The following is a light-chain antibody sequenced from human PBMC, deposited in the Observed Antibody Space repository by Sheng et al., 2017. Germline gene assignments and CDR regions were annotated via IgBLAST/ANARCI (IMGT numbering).Light chain of an antibody. CDR3: AAWDDSLNGRV. Sequence: SYELTQPPSVSVSPGQTASITCSGDKLGDKYACWYQQKPGQSPVLVIYQDSKRPSGVPDRFSGSKSGTSASLAISGLQSEDEADYYCAAWDDSLNGRVFGGGTTLTVL. CDR2: QDS. CDR1: KLGDKY. V-gene: IGLV3-1*01. J-gene: IGLJ3*02.